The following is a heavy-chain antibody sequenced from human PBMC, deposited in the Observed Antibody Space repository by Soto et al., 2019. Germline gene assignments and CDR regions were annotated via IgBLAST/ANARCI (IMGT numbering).Heavy chain of an antibody. Sequence: PSETLSLTCSVSGGSINYNSYYWGWIRQPPGKGLEWVGGIFYTGTTYYSPSLKDRVTISVDTSKNQFSLKLNSVTAADTAVYYCATPGSYGGHTGWFDPWGQGILVTVSS. D-gene: IGHD4-17*01. CDR3: ATPGSYGGHTGWFDP. CDR1: GGSINYNSYY. CDR2: IFYTGTT. V-gene: IGHV4-39*07. J-gene: IGHJ5*02.